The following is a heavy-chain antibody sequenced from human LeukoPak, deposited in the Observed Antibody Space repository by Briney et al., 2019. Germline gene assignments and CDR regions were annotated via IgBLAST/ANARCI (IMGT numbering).Heavy chain of an antibody. CDR2: ISSSSSTI. Sequence: GGSLRLSCAASGFTFSSYSMNWVRQAPGKGLEWVSYISSSSSTIYYADSVKGRFTISRDNAKNSLYLQMNSLRAEDTAVYYCAKDSPHCSSTSCWFDPWGQGTLVTVSS. CDR1: GFTFSSYS. CDR3: AKDSPHCSSTSCWFDP. V-gene: IGHV3-48*01. D-gene: IGHD2-2*01. J-gene: IGHJ5*02.